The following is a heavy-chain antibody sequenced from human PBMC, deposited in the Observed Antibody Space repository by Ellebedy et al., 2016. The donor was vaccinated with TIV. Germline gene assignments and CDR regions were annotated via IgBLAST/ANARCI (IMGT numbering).Heavy chain of an antibody. CDR3: ARGYCSSTSCYSAVFDP. J-gene: IGHJ5*02. CDR2: IIPILGIA. D-gene: IGHD2-2*01. Sequence: ASVKVSCKASGGTFSSYAISWVRQAPGQGLEWMGRIIPILGIANYAQKFQGRVTITADKSTSTAYMELRSLRSDDTAVYYCARGYCSSTSCYSAVFDPWGQGTLVTVSS. CDR1: GGTFSSYA. V-gene: IGHV1-69*04.